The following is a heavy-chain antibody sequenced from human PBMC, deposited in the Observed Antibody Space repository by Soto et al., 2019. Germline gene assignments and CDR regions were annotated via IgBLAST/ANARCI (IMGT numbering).Heavy chain of an antibody. Sequence: LALTFAMAGDSVSSNSAAWNWIMQSPWRGVEWLGMTYYRSKWYNDYAVYVQSRITIKPDTSKNQFSLQLTSVTPEHTAVSHCARSLAMARISDAFDISGQGTPVTVS. CDR1: GDSVSSNSAA. CDR2: TYYRSKWYN. V-gene: IGHV6-1*01. J-gene: IGHJ3*02. D-gene: IGHD5-12*01. CDR3: ARSLAMARISDAFDI.